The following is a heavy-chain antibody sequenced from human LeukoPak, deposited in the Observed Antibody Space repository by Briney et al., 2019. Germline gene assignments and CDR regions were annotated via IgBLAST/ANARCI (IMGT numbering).Heavy chain of an antibody. J-gene: IGHJ4*02. D-gene: IGHD3-9*01. CDR3: ARGYFDWLLFSGYDY. Sequence: GGSLRLSCAASGFTFSSYGMSWVRQAPGKGLEWVSAISGSGGSTYYADSVKGRFTISRDNSKNTLYLQMNSLRAEDTAVYYCARGYFDWLLFSGYDYWGQGTLVTVSS. CDR1: GFTFSSYG. V-gene: IGHV3-23*01. CDR2: ISGSGGST.